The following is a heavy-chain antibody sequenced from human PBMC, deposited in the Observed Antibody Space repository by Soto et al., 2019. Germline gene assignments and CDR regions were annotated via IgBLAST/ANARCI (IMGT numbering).Heavy chain of an antibody. D-gene: IGHD3-22*01. CDR3: ARGNSYHYDSSGYKSPFQH. V-gene: IGHV1-69*01. Sequence: QVQLVQSGAEVKKPGSSVKVSCKASGGTFSSYAISWVRQAPGQGLAWMGGIIPIFGAPNYAREFQGRVTITADESASTVYMELSSLRSEDTAVYYCARGNSYHYDSSGYKSPFQHWGQGTLVTVSS. CDR1: GGTFSSYA. J-gene: IGHJ4*02. CDR2: IIPIFGAP.